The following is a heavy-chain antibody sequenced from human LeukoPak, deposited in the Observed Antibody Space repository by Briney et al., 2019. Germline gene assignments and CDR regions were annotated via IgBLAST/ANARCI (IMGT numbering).Heavy chain of an antibody. Sequence: PGGSLRLSCAASEFTFSSYAMQWVRQAPGKGPEWVSGISVSGGSTWYADSVKGRFTISRDNSKNTLYLQMNSLRAEDTAVYYCAKYVSAKGPPYALDVWGQGTTVTVSS. D-gene: IGHD2/OR15-2a*01. J-gene: IGHJ6*02. CDR3: AKYVSAKGPPYALDV. CDR2: ISVSGGST. V-gene: IGHV3-23*01. CDR1: EFTFSSYA.